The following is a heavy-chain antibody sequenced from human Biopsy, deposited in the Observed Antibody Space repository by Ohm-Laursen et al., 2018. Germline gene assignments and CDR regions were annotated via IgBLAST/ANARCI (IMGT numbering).Heavy chain of an antibody. CDR1: GCSVSSGGFY. Sequence: SQTLSLTCTVSGCSVSSGGFYWSWIRQHPGKGLEWIGYIYYSGTTYYNPSLKSLVTISVDTSKNQFSLKLNSVTAADTAVYYCARRPYGGTRYWYFDLWGRGTLVTVSS. D-gene: IGHD4-23*01. J-gene: IGHJ2*01. V-gene: IGHV4-31*01. CDR2: IYYSGTT. CDR3: ARRPYGGTRYWYFDL.